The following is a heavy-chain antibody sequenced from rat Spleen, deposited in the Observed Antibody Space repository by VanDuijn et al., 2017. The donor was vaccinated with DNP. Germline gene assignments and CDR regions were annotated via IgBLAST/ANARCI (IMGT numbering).Heavy chain of an antibody. V-gene: IGHV2S61*01. CDR2: IWGNGNT. J-gene: IGHJ4*01. D-gene: IGHD1-11*01. CDR1: GFSLSSYG. CDR3: ARSFNYGGSMDA. Sequence: QVQLKESGPGLMQPSLTLSLTCTVSGFSLSSYGVIWVRQPPGKGLEWMGVIWGNGNTNYNSALKSRLSISRDTSKSQVFLKMNNLQTEDTAMYFCARSFNYGGSMDAWGQGASVTVSS.